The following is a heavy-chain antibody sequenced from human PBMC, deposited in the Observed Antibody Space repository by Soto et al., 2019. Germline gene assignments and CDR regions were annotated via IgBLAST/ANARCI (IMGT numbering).Heavy chain of an antibody. CDR1: GGTFSSYT. V-gene: IGHV1-69*02. D-gene: IGHD2-2*02. CDR3: ARTAAIGLLDWYFDL. CDR2: IIPILGIA. Sequence: SVKVSCKASGGTFSSYTISWVRQAPGQGLEWMGRIIPILGIANYAQKLQGRVTMTTDTSTSTAYMELRSLRSDDTAVYYCARTAAIGLLDWYFDLWGRGTLVTVSS. J-gene: IGHJ2*01.